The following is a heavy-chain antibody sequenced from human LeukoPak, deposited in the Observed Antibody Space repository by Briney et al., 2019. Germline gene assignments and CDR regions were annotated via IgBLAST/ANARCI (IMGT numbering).Heavy chain of an antibody. J-gene: IGHJ5*02. CDR1: GVSISSSSYY. V-gene: IGHV4-39*01. D-gene: IGHD3-10*01. Sequence: SETLSLTCTVSGVSISSSSYYWVWIRQPPGKGLEWFGSIYYSGSTYYNPSLKSRVTISVDTSKNQFSLKLSSVTAADTAVYYCARYGSGSYYRSFDPWGQGTLVTVSS. CDR3: ARYGSGSYYRSFDP. CDR2: IYYSGST.